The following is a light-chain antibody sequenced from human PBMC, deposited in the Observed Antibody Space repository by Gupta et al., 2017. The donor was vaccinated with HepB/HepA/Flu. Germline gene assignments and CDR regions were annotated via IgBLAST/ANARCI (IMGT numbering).Light chain of an antibody. Sequence: DIQMTQSPSSLSASVGDRVTITCQASQDISNYLNWYQQKPGKAPKLLIYDASNLETGVPSRFSGSGSGTVFTCTISSLQPEEIATYYCQQYDNPNSPFGPGTKWISN. J-gene: IGKJ3*01. CDR3: QQYDNPNSP. CDR2: DAS. V-gene: IGKV1-33*01. CDR1: QDISNY.